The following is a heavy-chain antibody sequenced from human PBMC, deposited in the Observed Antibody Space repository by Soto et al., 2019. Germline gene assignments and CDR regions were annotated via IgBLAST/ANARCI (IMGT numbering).Heavy chain of an antibody. Sequence: QVQLVQSGAEVKKPGASVKVSCKASGYTFTSYGISWVRQAPGQGLEWMGWISAYNGNTNYAQKLQGRVTMTTDTSTSTAYMALRSLRSDDTAVYYCARIRITMVRGVINADGGIDYWGQGTLVTVSS. CDR1: GYTFTSYG. J-gene: IGHJ4*02. D-gene: IGHD3-10*01. V-gene: IGHV1-18*01. CDR2: ISAYNGNT. CDR3: ARIRITMVRGVINADGGIDY.